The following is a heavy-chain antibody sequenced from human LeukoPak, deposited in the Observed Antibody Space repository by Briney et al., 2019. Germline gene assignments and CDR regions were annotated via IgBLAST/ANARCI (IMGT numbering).Heavy chain of an antibody. CDR1: GFTFSSYG. CDR3: AKDDYYDSSGYYYFDY. J-gene: IGHJ4*02. D-gene: IGHD3-22*01. V-gene: IGHV3-30*02. CDR2: IRYDGSNK. Sequence: GGSLRLSCAASGFTFSSYGMHWVRQAPGKGLEWVAFIRYDGSNKYYADSVKGRFTISRDNSKNTLYLQTNSLRAEDTAVYYCAKDDYYDSSGYYYFDYWGQGTLVTVSS.